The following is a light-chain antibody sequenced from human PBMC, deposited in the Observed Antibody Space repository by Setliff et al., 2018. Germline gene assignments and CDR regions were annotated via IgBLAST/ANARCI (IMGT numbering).Light chain of an antibody. CDR2: DVS. Sequence: QSALTQPASVSGSPGQSITISCTGTSSDVGGYNYVSWYQQHPGKAPKLMIYDVSNRPPGVSNRFSGSKSGNTASLTISGLQAEDETDYYCSSYTSSSASYVFGTGTKVT. CDR1: SSDVGGYNY. J-gene: IGLJ1*01. CDR3: SSYTSSSASYV. V-gene: IGLV2-14*03.